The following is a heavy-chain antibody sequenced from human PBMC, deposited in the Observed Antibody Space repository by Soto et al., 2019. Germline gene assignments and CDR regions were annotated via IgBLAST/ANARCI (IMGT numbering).Heavy chain of an antibody. CDR2: IIPIFGTA. CDR3: ARGATTLSGYSYGYSSTYYYGMDV. CDR1: GGTFSSYA. Sequence: QVQLVQSGAEVKKPGSSVKVSCKASGGTFSSYAISWVRQAPGQGLEWMGGIIPIFGTANYAQKFQGRVTMTADESTSTAYMELSSLRSEDTAVYYCARGATTLSGYSYGYSSTYYYGMDVWGQGTTVTVSS. D-gene: IGHD5-18*01. J-gene: IGHJ6*02. V-gene: IGHV1-69*01.